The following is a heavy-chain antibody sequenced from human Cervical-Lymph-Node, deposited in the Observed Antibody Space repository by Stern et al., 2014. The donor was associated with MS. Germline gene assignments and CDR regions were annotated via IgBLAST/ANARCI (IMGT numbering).Heavy chain of an antibody. J-gene: IGHJ6*02. CDR2: IIPIFGTA. CDR3: ARGELKEGLVRGMDV. CDR1: GGTFSSYA. Sequence: QVQLVESGAEVKKPGSSVKVSCKASGGTFSSYAISWVRQAPGQGLAWMGGIIPIFGTANYAQKFQGRVTITAAESTSTAYMELSSMRSEDTAVYYCARGELKEGLVRGMDVWGQGTTVTVSS. D-gene: IGHD1-26*01. V-gene: IGHV1-69*01.